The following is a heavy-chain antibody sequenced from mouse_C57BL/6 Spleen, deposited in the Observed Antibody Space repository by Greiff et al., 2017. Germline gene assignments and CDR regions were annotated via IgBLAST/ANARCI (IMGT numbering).Heavy chain of an antibody. J-gene: IGHJ4*01. V-gene: IGHV1-62-2*01. Sequence: VQLQESGAELVKPGASVKLSCKASGYTFTEYTIHWVKQRSGQGLEWIGWFYPGSGSIKYNEKFKDKATLTADKSSSTVYMELSRLTSEDSAVXFCARHGGSLLLRYQWAMDYWGQGTSVTVSS. CDR2: FYPGSGSI. CDR1: GYTFTEYT. D-gene: IGHD1-1*01. CDR3: ARHGGSLLLRYQWAMDY.